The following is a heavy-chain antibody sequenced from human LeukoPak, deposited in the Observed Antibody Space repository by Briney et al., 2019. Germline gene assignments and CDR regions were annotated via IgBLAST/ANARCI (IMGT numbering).Heavy chain of an antibody. CDR1: GFTFSDYY. V-gene: IGHV3-11*04. D-gene: IGHD1-1*01. Sequence: PGGSLRLSCAASGFTFSDYYMSWIRQAPGKGLEWVSYISSSGSTIYYADSVKGRFTISRDNAKNSLYLQMNSLRADDTAVYYCARRLDPGTTIATFDYWSQGTLVTVSS. CDR2: ISSSGSTI. CDR3: ARRLDPGTTIATFDY. J-gene: IGHJ4*02.